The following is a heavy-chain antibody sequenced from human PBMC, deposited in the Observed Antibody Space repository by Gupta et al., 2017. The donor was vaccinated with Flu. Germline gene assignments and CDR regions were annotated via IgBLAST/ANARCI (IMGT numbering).Heavy chain of an antibody. Sequence: IYTSGSTNYNPSLKSRVTISVDTSKNQFSLKLSSVTAADTAVYYCARVSYSSGWTADYWGQGTLVTVSS. D-gene: IGHD6-19*01. V-gene: IGHV4-61*02. CDR3: ARVSYSSGWTADY. J-gene: IGHJ4*02. CDR2: IYTSGST.